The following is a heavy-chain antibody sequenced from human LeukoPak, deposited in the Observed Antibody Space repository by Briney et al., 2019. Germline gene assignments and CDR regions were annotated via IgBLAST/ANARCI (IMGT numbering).Heavy chain of an antibody. J-gene: IGHJ4*02. Sequence: PSEPLSLTCTVSGDSIRTYHWNWIRQSPGKGLGWIGSAHYSGSGNHNPSLKSRLTISVDTSKNQVSLKLSSITAADTAVYYCARDEINYGSGSYFDFWGQGTLVTVSS. CDR1: GDSIRTYH. CDR3: ARDEINYGSGSYFDF. CDR2: AHYSGSG. V-gene: IGHV4-59*01. D-gene: IGHD3-10*01.